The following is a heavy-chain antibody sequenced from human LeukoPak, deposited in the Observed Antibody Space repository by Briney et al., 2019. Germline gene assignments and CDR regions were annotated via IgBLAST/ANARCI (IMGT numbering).Heavy chain of an antibody. CDR1: GFTFSSYE. CDR3: ASGTQSDC. V-gene: IGHV3-48*03. Sequence: GGSLRLSCEASGFTFSSYEMNWVRQAPGKGLEWVSYISSSGSTKSYADSGRGRFTIYRENAKNSLLLQMNSLRAEDTAVYYCASGTQSDCWGQGTLVTVSS. CDR2: ISSSGSTK. D-gene: IGHD1-14*01. J-gene: IGHJ4*02.